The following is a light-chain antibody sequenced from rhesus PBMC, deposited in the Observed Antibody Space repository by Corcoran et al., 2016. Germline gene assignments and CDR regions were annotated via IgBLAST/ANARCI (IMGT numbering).Light chain of an antibody. CDR2: YAS. V-gene: IGKV1-19*01. J-gene: IGKJ3*01. Sequence: DIQMTQSPSSLSASVGDKVNITCHASQGISSWLAWYQQQTGKPPKPLIYYASRLQSGVPSRFCGIGAGTDYTLPISSLQPEDFATSYCQQYDDLPFTFGPRTKLNIK. CDR3: QQYDDLPFT. CDR1: QGISSW.